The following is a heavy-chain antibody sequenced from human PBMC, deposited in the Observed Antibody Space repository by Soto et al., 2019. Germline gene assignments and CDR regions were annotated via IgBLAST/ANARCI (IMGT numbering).Heavy chain of an antibody. CDR3: ARGGYCSGGSCYRWYFDL. D-gene: IGHD2-15*01. CDR2: IIPIFGTA. V-gene: IGHV1-69*13. Sequence: SVKVSCKASGGTFSSYAISWVRQAPGQGLEWMGGIIPIFGTANYAQKFQGRVTITADESTSTAYMELSSLRSEDTAVYYCARGGYCSGGSCYRWYFDLWGRGTLVTVSS. CDR1: GGTFSSYA. J-gene: IGHJ2*01.